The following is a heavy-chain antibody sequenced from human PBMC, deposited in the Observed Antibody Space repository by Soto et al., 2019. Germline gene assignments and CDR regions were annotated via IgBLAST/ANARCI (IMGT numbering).Heavy chain of an antibody. CDR3: ASDPVRTDPQFDY. CDR2: ISSSSSYI. CDR1: GFTFSSYS. J-gene: IGHJ4*02. Sequence: GGSLRLSCAASGFTFSSYSMNWVRQAPGKGLEWVSSISSSSSYIYYADSVKGRFTISRDNAKNSLYLQMNSLRAEDTAVYYCASDPVRTDPQFDYWGQGTLVTVSS. V-gene: IGHV3-21*01.